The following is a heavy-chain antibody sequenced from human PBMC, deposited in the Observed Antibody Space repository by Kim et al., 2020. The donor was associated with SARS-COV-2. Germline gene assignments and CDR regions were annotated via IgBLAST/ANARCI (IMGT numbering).Heavy chain of an antibody. V-gene: IGHV3-21*01. J-gene: IGHJ4*02. Sequence: LSLTCAASGFTFSSYSMNWVRQAPGKGLEWVSSIRSSSSYIYYADSVKGRFTISRDNAKNSLYLQMNSLRAEDTAVYYCARDKTYYYDDSGYYYFDYWGQGTLVTVSS. CDR1: GFTFSSYS. D-gene: IGHD3-22*01. CDR2: IRSSSSYI. CDR3: ARDKTYYYDDSGYYYFDY.